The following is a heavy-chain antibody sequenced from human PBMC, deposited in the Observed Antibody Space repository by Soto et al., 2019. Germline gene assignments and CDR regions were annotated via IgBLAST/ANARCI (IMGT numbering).Heavy chain of an antibody. Sequence: QVQLVESGGGVVQPGTSLRVSCVGSGFTFRSYVIHWVRQAPGKGLEWVALTSYDGSDKYYGDSVRGRFTISRDNSRNTVDLQMDSLRLEETDLYYCARWGATGGLDVWGQGTLVSVSS. CDR2: TSYDGSDK. CDR3: ARWGATGGLDV. V-gene: IGHV3-30*19. CDR1: GFTFRSYV. D-gene: IGHD5-12*01. J-gene: IGHJ1*01.